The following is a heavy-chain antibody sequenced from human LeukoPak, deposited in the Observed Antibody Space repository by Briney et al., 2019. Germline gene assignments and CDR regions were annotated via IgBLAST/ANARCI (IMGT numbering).Heavy chain of an antibody. CDR2: IRHDGNNK. CDR1: GFTFSSYG. CDR3: AKPGVGTASAVGFDN. Sequence: PGGSLRLSCAASGFTFSSYGMYWVRQAPGKGLEWAAYIRHDGNNKHYTDSVKGRFTISRDNSKNMLFLQMNSLRPEDTAVCYCAKPGVGTASAVGFDNWGQGALVTVSS. J-gene: IGHJ4*02. D-gene: IGHD1-1*01. V-gene: IGHV3-30*02.